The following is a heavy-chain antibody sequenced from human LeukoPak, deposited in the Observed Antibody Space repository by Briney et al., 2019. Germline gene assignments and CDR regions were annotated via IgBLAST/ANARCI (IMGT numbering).Heavy chain of an antibody. Sequence: PGGSLRLSCAASGFTFSSYGMHWVRQAPGKGQEWVAVIWYDRSNKYYADSVKGRFTISRDNSKNTLYLQMNSLRAEDTAVYYCAKDHYDSSGYLIGYWGQGTLVTVSS. CDR3: AKDHYDSSGYLIGY. J-gene: IGHJ4*02. CDR2: IWYDRSNK. CDR1: GFTFSSYG. V-gene: IGHV3-33*06. D-gene: IGHD3-22*01.